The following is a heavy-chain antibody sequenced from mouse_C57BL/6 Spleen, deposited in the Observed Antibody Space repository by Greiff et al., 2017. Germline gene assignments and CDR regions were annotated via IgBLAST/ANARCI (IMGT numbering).Heavy chain of an antibody. D-gene: IGHD4-1*01. CDR3: ARAGTWGFAY. CDR2: IDPSDSYT. CDR1: GYTFTSYW. Sequence: QVQLQQPGAELVMPGASVKLSCKASGYTFTSYWMHCVKQRPGQGLEWIGEIDPSDSYTNYNQKFKGKSTLTVDKSSSTAYMQLSSLTSEDSAVYYCARAGTWGFAYWGQGTLVTVSA. J-gene: IGHJ3*01. V-gene: IGHV1-69*01.